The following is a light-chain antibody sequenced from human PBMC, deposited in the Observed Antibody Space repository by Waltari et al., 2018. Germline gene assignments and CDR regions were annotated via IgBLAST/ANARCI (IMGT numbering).Light chain of an antibody. CDR2: LGS. Sequence: DIVMTQSPLSLPVTPGEPASISCRSSQSLLHSSGYNYLDWYLKKPGQSPQLLIYLGSNRASGVPDRFSGSGSGTDFTLKISRVEAEDVGVYYCMQPLQTPWTFGQGTKVEIK. CDR3: MQPLQTPWT. V-gene: IGKV2-28*01. J-gene: IGKJ1*01. CDR1: QSLLHSSGYNY.